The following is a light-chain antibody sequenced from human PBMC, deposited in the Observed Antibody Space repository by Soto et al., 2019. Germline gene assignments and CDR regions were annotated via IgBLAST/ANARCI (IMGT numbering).Light chain of an antibody. CDR2: AAS. V-gene: IGKV1-39*01. Sequence: DIQMTQSPPSLSASVGDRVTITCRASQSIRSYLNWYQQSPGKAPKLLIYAASNLQSGVPSRFSGSGSGTDFTLTITSLQPEDSATYYCPPSYSIPYTFGQGTKLEIK. J-gene: IGKJ2*01. CDR1: QSIRSY. CDR3: PPSYSIPYT.